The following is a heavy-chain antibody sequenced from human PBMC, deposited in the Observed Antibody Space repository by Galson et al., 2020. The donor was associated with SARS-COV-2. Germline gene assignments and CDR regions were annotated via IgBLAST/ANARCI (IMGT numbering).Heavy chain of an antibody. CDR2: INPNSGGT. CDR3: AREGSTMVRGARSWFDP. Sequence: ASVKVSCKASGYTFTGYYMHWVRQAPGQGLEWMGWINPNSGGTNYAQKFQGRVTMTRDTSISTAYMELSRLRSDDTAVYYCAREGSTMVRGARSWFDPWGQGTLVTVSS. CDR1: GYTFTGYY. D-gene: IGHD3-10*01. J-gene: IGHJ5*02. V-gene: IGHV1-2*02.